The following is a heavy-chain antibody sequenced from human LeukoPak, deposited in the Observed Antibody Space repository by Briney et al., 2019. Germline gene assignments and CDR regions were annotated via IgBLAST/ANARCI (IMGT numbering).Heavy chain of an antibody. CDR1: GFTVSSDY. V-gene: IGHV3-66*01. CDR3: AREEYSSRREQEAFDV. J-gene: IGHJ3*01. Sequence: GGSLRLSCAGSGFTVSSDYMNWVRQAPGKGLEWVAIIYTGGSTNYADSVRGRFTISRDNSKNTIYLQMNSLRVEDTAVYYCAREEYSSRREQEAFDVWGQGTMVTVSS. CDR2: IYTGGST. D-gene: IGHD6-6*01.